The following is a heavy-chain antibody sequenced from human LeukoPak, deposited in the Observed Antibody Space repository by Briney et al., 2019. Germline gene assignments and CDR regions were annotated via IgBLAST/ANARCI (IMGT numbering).Heavy chain of an antibody. D-gene: IGHD3-3*01. CDR1: GGSISSSSYY. CDR3: ARDLFGGASTGGWYYFDY. Sequence: SETLSLTCTVSGGSISSSSYYWGWIRQPPGKGLEWIGTIYYSGSTYYNPSLKSRVTMSVDPSKSQFSLRLSSVTAADTAVYYCARDLFGGASTGGWYYFDYWGQGTLVTVSS. CDR2: IYYSGST. V-gene: IGHV4-39*07. J-gene: IGHJ4*02.